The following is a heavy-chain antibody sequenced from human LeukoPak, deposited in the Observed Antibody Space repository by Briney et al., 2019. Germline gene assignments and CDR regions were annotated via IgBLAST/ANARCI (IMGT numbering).Heavy chain of an antibody. CDR3: AKDPRASRIGLTPRGMDV. D-gene: IGHD3-9*01. CDR2: ISYDGSNT. CDR1: GFTFSSYC. Sequence: GGSLRLSCAASGFTFSSYCMHWVRQAPGKGLEWVGFISYDGSNTNYADSVKGRFTISRDNSKNTLYLQKNSLRAEDRAVYYCAKDPRASRIGLTPRGMDVWGQGTTVTVSS. J-gene: IGHJ6*02. V-gene: IGHV3-30*18.